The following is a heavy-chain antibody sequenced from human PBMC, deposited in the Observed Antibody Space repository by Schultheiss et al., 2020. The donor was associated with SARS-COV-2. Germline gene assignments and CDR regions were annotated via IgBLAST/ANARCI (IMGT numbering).Heavy chain of an antibody. J-gene: IGHJ4*02. CDR3: ARGYCTNGVCSPFDY. CDR1: GYTFTGYY. CDR2: INPSGGST. D-gene: IGHD2-8*01. Sequence: ASVKVSCKASGYTFTGYYMHWVRQAPGQGLEWMGIINPSGGSTNYAQKFQGRVTMTRDTSISTAYMELSSLRSEDTAVYYCARGYCTNGVCSPFDYWGQGTLVTVSS. V-gene: IGHV1-2*02.